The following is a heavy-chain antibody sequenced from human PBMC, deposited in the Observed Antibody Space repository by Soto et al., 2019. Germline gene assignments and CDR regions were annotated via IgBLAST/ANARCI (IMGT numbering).Heavy chain of an antibody. CDR2: IHSTRSP. CDR3: ARSPAYGDYANLDT. V-gene: IGHV4-4*07. Sequence: SETLSLTCTVSGDSVSKYYWNWIRQPAGKGLEWIGRIHSTRSPNYNPSLKSRVTMSVDTSKNQFSLKLNLTSVTAADTAVYYCARSPAYGDYANLDTWGQGALVTVSS. CDR1: GDSVSKYY. D-gene: IGHD4-17*01. J-gene: IGHJ5*02.